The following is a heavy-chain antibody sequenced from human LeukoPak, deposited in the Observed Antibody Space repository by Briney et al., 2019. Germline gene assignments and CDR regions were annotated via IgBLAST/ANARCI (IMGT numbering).Heavy chain of an antibody. J-gene: IGHJ5*02. CDR2: ISLRGRT. CDR1: GGSITTTNC. CDR3: SRETRPYCPAGT. Sequence: SETLSLTCGVSGGSITTTNCWSWVRQPPGGGLEWIGEISLRGRTQYNPSLTSRVNISIDESKNHLYLSLASVTAADTAVYYCSRETRPYCPAGTWGQGTLVAVTS. V-gene: IGHV4-4*02. D-gene: IGHD1-26*01.